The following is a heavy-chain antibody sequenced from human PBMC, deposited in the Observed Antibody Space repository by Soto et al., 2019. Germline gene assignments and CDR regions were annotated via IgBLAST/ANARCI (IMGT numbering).Heavy chain of an antibody. CDR2: VSASGLNT. CDR1: GFTFSTYA. Sequence: PGGSLRLSCAASGFTFSTYAMAWVRQAPGKGLEWVSGVSASGLNTDYADPVKGRFYISRDNSKNTVSLHMNSLRAEDTALYYCARDQGSSHYYMDVWGQGTTVTVSS. J-gene: IGHJ6*02. V-gene: IGHV3-23*01. CDR3: ARDQGSSHYYMDV. D-gene: IGHD6-13*01.